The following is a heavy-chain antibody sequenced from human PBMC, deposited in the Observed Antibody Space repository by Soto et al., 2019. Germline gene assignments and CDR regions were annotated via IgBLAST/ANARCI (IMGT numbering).Heavy chain of an antibody. D-gene: IGHD3-9*01. Sequence: ASVKVSCKASGYPFTNYGISWVRQAPGQGLEWMGWISAYNGNTKYAQKLQGRVTMTTDTSTSTAYMELRSLRSDDTAVYFCARGSYYDILSASSVRSSNADSWGQGTQVTVSS. V-gene: IGHV1-18*01. CDR1: GYPFTNYG. CDR3: ARGSYYDILSASSVRSSNADS. CDR2: ISAYNGNT. J-gene: IGHJ4*02.